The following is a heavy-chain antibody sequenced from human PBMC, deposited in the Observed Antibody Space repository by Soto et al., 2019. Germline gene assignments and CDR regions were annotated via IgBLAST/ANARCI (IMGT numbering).Heavy chain of an antibody. CDR1: GGSISSYY. D-gene: IGHD3-10*01. CDR3: ARGRYYYGSGSYSNFYYYGMDV. Sequence: SETLSLTCTVSGGSISSYYWSWIRQPPGKGLEWIGYIYYSGSTNYNPSLKSRVTISVDTSKNQFSLKLSSVTAADTAVYYCARGRYYYGSGSYSNFYYYGMDVWGQGTTVTVSS. CDR2: IYYSGST. V-gene: IGHV4-59*01. J-gene: IGHJ6*02.